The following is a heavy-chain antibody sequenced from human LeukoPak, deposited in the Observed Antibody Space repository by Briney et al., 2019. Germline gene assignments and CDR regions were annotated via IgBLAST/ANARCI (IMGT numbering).Heavy chain of an antibody. Sequence: GGSLRLSCAASGIAFSSNAMSWVRQTPGKGLEWVSSISSSGDVTSYADSVKGRFTISRDRSKNTLYLQMNSLRAEDTAVYYCAKAIRGSSGYKALFDYWGQGALVTVSS. CDR3: AKAIRGSSGYKALFDY. V-gene: IGHV3-23*01. D-gene: IGHD3-22*01. J-gene: IGHJ4*02. CDR2: ISSSGDVT. CDR1: GIAFSSNA.